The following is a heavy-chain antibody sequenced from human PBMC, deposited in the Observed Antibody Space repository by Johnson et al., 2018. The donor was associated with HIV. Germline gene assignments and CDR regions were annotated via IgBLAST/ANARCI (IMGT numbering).Heavy chain of an antibody. D-gene: IGHD3-3*01. CDR1: GFTFSTYG. V-gene: IGHV3-48*04. Sequence: EVQLVESGGGVVQPGRSLRLSCAASGFTFSTYGMHWVRQAPGKGLEWVSYISSGAGTIYYADSVRGRFTISRDNAKNSLYLQMNSLRAEDTAVYYCANDFWSGSGIWGQGTMVTVSS. CDR2: ISSGAGTI. CDR3: ANDFWSGSGI. J-gene: IGHJ3*02.